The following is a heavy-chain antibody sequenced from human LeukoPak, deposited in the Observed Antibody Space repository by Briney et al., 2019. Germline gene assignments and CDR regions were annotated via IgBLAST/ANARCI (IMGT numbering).Heavy chain of an antibody. D-gene: IGHD6-19*01. J-gene: IGHJ3*02. Sequence: ASVKVSCKASGYTFTSYDINWVRQATGQGLEWMGWMNPNSGNTGYAQKFQGRVTMTRNTSISTAYMELSSLRSEDTAVYYCARISGVYSSGWYVGDAFDIWGQGTMVTVSS. V-gene: IGHV1-8*01. CDR1: GYTFTSYD. CDR3: ARISGVYSSGWYVGDAFDI. CDR2: MNPNSGNT.